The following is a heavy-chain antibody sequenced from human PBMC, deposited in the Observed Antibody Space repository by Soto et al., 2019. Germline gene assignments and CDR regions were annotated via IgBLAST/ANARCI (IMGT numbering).Heavy chain of an antibody. Sequence: ASVKVSCKASGYTFTSYAMHWVRQAPGQRLEWMGWINAGNGNTKYSQKFQGRVTITRDTSASTAYMELSSLRSEDTAVYYCATAPYYYGSGRSRFDYWGQGTLVTVSS. D-gene: IGHD3-10*01. CDR3: ATAPYYYGSGRSRFDY. CDR1: GYTFTSYA. CDR2: INAGNGNT. J-gene: IGHJ4*02. V-gene: IGHV1-3*01.